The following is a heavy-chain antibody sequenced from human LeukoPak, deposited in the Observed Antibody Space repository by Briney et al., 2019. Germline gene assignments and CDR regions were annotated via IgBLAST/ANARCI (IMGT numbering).Heavy chain of an antibody. Sequence: PSQTLSLTCTVSGGSISSGNYYWSWIRQPPGKGLEWIGYIFYLGSTYYNPSLKSRVSISVNTFKNQFSLKLTAVTAADTAVYYCARKHPDHWFDPWGQGTLVTVSS. V-gene: IGHV4-30-4*01. CDR3: ARKHPDHWFDP. CDR1: GGSISSGNYY. J-gene: IGHJ5*02. D-gene: IGHD2-21*01. CDR2: IFYLGST.